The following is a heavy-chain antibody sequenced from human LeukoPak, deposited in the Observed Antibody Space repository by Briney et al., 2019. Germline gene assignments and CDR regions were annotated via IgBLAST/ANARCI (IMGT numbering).Heavy chain of an antibody. D-gene: IGHD6-19*01. CDR1: GGSISSYY. V-gene: IGHV4-59*08. CDR2: IYYSGST. Sequence: PSETLSLTCTVSGGSISSYYWSCIRQPPGKGLEWIGYIYYSGSTKYNPSLKSRVTISVDTSKNQFSLKLSSVTAADTAVYYCARWYSSGWAFDYWGQGTLVTVSS. J-gene: IGHJ4*02. CDR3: ARWYSSGWAFDY.